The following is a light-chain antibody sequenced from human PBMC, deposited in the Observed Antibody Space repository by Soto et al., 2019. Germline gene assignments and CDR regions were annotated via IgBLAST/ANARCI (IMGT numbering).Light chain of an antibody. CDR2: GAS. CDR1: QSVSSSY. J-gene: IGKJ1*01. Sequence: IVFTQSPGTLSLSPGERATLSCRASQSVSSSYLAWYQQKPGQAPRLLIYGASSRATGIPDRFSGRGSGTDFTLIISRLEPEDFAVYYCQQYGSSPRTFGQGTRWIS. V-gene: IGKV3-20*01. CDR3: QQYGSSPRT.